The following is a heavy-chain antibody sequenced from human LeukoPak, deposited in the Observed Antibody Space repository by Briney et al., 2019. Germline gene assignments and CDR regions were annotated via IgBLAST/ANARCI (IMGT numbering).Heavy chain of an antibody. Sequence: ASVKVSCKASGYTFTGYYMHWVRQAPGQGLEWMGWINPNDGDTNYAQKFQGRVTMTRDTSISTAYMELSRLRSDDTAVYYCASLYGSGSYPHYYYYYYMDVWGKGTTVTISS. J-gene: IGHJ6*03. CDR3: ASLYGSGSYPHYYYYYYMDV. D-gene: IGHD3-10*01. CDR1: GYTFTGYY. CDR2: INPNDGDT. V-gene: IGHV1-2*02.